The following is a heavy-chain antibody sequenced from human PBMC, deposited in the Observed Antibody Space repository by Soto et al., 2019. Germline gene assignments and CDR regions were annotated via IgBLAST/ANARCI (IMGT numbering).Heavy chain of an antibody. Sequence: PGGSLRLSCAASGFTFTNYAMSWVRQAPGKGLEWVSVISGSGGSTYYADSVKGRFTISRDNSKNTLYLQMNSLRAEDTAVFYCAKPYYYDNSGYYGTWGQGALVTVSS. V-gene: IGHV3-23*01. CDR2: ISGSGGST. CDR3: AKPYYYDNSGYYGT. J-gene: IGHJ4*02. D-gene: IGHD3-22*01. CDR1: GFTFTNYA.